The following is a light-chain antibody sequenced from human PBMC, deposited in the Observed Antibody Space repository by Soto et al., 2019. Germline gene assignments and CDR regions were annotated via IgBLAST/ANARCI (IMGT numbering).Light chain of an antibody. J-gene: IGLJ1*01. Sequence: QSVLAQPASVSGSAGQSVTISCTGTSSDVGAYNSVSWYQQHPDKAPQLMIYKGTQRPSGVSHRFSGSTSGNAASLTISGLQAGDEADYFCCSSAPESTYVFGTGTKVTVL. CDR1: SSDVGAYNS. V-gene: IGLV2-23*01. CDR2: KGT. CDR3: CSSAPESTYV.